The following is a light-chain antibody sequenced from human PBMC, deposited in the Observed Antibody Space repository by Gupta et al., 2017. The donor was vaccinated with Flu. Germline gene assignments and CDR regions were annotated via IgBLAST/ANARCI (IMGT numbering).Light chain of an antibody. J-gene: IGLJ2*01. Sequence: SALSQPASLSGSPRQSITITCTGTSSDVGGDNYVCWYQQHPGKAPNLMIYDVSNRPSGVSNRFSCSKSGTTASVAITGLQAEDEADYYYNSKTSSSTSVVFGGGTKLTVL. CDR1: SSDVGGDNY. CDR2: DVS. V-gene: IGLV2-14*01. CDR3: NSKTSSSTSVV.